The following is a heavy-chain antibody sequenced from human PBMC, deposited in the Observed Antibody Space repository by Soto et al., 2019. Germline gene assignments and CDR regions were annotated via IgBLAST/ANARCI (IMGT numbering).Heavy chain of an antibody. Sequence: GGSLRLSCAASGFTFSDYYMSWIRQAPGKGLEWVSYISSSSSYTNYADSVKGRFTISRDNAKNSLYLQMDSLRAEDTAVYYCARDHHRYSGYDYVDYWGQGTLVTVSS. CDR1: GFTFSDYY. J-gene: IGHJ4*02. D-gene: IGHD5-12*01. CDR3: ARDHHRYSGYDYVDY. CDR2: ISSSSSYT. V-gene: IGHV3-11*05.